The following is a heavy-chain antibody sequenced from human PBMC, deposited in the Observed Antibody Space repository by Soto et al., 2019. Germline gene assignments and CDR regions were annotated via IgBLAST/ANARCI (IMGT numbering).Heavy chain of an antibody. D-gene: IGHD6-6*01. CDR2: IGSSSSYI. CDR3: ARDSRGSSSSWDYYYYYGMDV. Sequence: GGSLRLSCAASGFTFSSYSMNWVRQAPGKGLEWVSSIGSSSSYIYYADSVKGRFTISRDNAKNSLYLQMNSLRAEDTAVYYCARDSRGSSSSWDYYYYYGMDVWGQGTTVTVSS. V-gene: IGHV3-21*01. CDR1: GFTFSSYS. J-gene: IGHJ6*02.